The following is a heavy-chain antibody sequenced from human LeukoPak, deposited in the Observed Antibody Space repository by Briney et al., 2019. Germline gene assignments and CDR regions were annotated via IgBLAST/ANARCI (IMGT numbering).Heavy chain of an antibody. Sequence: SETLSLTCAVYGGSFSGYYWSWIRQPPGKGLEWIGEINHSGSTNYNPPLKSRVTISVDTSKNQFSLKLSSVTAADTAVYYCARRCTVLLWFGELEYYFDYWGQGTLVTVSS. CDR2: INHSGST. J-gene: IGHJ4*02. CDR1: GGSFSGYY. CDR3: ARRCTVLLWFGELEYYFDY. D-gene: IGHD3-10*01. V-gene: IGHV4-34*01.